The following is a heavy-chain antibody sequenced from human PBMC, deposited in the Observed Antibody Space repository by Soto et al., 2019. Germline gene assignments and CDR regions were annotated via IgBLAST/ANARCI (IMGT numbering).Heavy chain of an antibody. V-gene: IGHV1-3*01. CDR3: ANSVVPAASYYYGMDV. CDR2: LNAGNGNT. CDR1: GYTFTSYA. Sequence: QVQLVQSGAEVKKPGASVKVSCKASGYTFTSYAMHWVRQAPGQRLEWMGWLNAGNGNTQYSHKFQGRVTITRDTTANTAYMQQSSLRSEDTAVYYCANSVVPAASYYYGMDVWGQGTTVTVSS. D-gene: IGHD2-2*01. J-gene: IGHJ6*02.